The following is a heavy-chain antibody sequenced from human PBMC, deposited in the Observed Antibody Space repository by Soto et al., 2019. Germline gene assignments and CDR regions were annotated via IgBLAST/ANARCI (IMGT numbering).Heavy chain of an antibody. D-gene: IGHD5-12*01. Sequence: QSGGSLRLSCTASGSTFGDYAMSWFRQAPGKGLEWVGFIRSKAYGGTTEYAASVKGRFTISRDDSKGIAYLQMNSLKTEDTAVYYCTRVSAREYSGYDSGTQNDYWGQGTLVTVSS. J-gene: IGHJ4*02. V-gene: IGHV3-49*03. CDR2: IRSKAYGGTT. CDR1: GSTFGDYA. CDR3: TRVSAREYSGYDSGTQNDY.